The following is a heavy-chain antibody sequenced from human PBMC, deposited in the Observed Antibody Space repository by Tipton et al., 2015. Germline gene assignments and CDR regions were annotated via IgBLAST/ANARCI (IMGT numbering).Heavy chain of an antibody. V-gene: IGHV4-34*01. Sequence: TLSLTCAVYGGSFSGYYWNWIRQPPGKGLEWIGEINHSGSTNYNPSLKSRVTISVDTSKNQFSLKLSSVTAADTAVYYCARSRYTVTPDSWGQGTLVTVSS. D-gene: IGHD4-17*01. CDR1: GGSFSGYY. CDR2: INHSGST. J-gene: IGHJ4*02. CDR3: ARSRYTVTPDS.